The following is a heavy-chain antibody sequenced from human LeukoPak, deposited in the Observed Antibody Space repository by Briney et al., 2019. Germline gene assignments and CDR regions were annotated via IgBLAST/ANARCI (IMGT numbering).Heavy chain of an antibody. D-gene: IGHD3-16*01. CDR1: GYTFTHYG. Sequence: ASVKVSCKASGYTFTHYGITWVRQAPGQGLAWMGWINTYNGDTKCAQKLQGSVTMTTDTSTSTAFMELRSLRSDDSAVYYCARGIRSPLFDYWGLGTLVTVSP. CDR2: INTYNGDT. CDR3: ARGIRSPLFDY. J-gene: IGHJ4*02. V-gene: IGHV1-18*01.